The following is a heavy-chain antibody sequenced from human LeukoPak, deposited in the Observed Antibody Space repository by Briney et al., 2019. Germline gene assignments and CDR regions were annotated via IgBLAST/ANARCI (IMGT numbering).Heavy chain of an antibody. CDR1: GFTFSNYA. V-gene: IGHV3-30*04. D-gene: IGHD3-22*01. CDR2: ISYDGSYK. CDR3: SAGEGYYDSSDYYSAWAFNV. J-gene: IGHJ3*01. Sequence: GGSLRLSCAASGFTFSNYAIHWVRQAPGKGLEWVAVISYDGSYKSYADSVKGRFTISRDNAKNSLYLQMNSLRAEDTAVYYCSAGEGYYDSSDYYSAWAFNVWGQGTMVTVSS.